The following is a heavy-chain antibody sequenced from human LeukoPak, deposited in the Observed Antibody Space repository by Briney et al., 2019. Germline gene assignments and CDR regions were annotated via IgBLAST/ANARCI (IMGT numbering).Heavy chain of an antibody. CDR2: ISAYNGNT. V-gene: IGHV1-18*01. J-gene: IGHJ4*02. CDR1: GYTFTSNG. Sequence: ASVKVSCKASGYTFTSNGISWVHQAPGQGLEGMGWISAYNGNTNYAQKLQGRVTMTTDTSTSTAYMELRSLRSDDTAVYYCARGTTYYYDSSGYYYWDYWGQGTLVTVSS. D-gene: IGHD3-22*01. CDR3: ARGTTYYYDSSGYYYWDY.